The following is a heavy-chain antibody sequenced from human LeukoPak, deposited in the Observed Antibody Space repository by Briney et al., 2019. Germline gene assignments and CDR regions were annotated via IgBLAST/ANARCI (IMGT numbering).Heavy chain of an antibody. CDR1: GGSISSYY. CDR2: IYTSGST. CDR3: ARVRCSSTSCYTANWFDP. Sequence: SETLSLTCTVSGGSISSYYWSWIRQPAGKGLEWNGRIYTSGSTNYNPSLKSRVSMSVDTSKNQFSLKLSSVTAADTAVYYCARVRCSSTSCYTANWFDPWGQGTLVTVSS. V-gene: IGHV4-4*07. J-gene: IGHJ5*02. D-gene: IGHD2-2*02.